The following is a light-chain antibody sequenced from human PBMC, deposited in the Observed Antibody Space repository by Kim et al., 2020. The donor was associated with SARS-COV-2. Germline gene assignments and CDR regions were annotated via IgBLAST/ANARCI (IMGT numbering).Light chain of an antibody. CDR3: QVWDSGSDQWV. CDR2: YDT. Sequence: SYELTQPPSVSEAPGKTATITCGGDDIGTKSVHWYQQKPGQAPVLVIYYDTDRPSGIPERFSASNSGNTATLTVSRVEAGDEADYYCQVWDSGSDQWVFG. V-gene: IGLV3-21*04. J-gene: IGLJ3*02. CDR1: DIGTKS.